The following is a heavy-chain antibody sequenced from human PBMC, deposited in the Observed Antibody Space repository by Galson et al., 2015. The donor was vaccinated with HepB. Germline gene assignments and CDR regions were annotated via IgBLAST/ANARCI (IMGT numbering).Heavy chain of an antibody. CDR1: GYTFTSYD. Sequence: SVKVSCKASGYTFTSYDINWVRQATGQGLEWMGWMNPNSGNTGYAQKFQGRVTMTRNTSISTAYMELSSLRSEDTAVYYCARSEFWSGWGSLSVFDCYYSIDVWGKGTTVTVSS. CDR2: MNPNSGNT. V-gene: IGHV1-8*01. J-gene: IGHJ6*03. CDR3: ARSEFWSGWGSLSVFDCYYSIDV. D-gene: IGHD3-3*01.